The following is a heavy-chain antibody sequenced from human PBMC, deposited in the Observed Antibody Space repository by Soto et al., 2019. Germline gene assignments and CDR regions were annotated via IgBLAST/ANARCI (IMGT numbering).Heavy chain of an antibody. CDR1: GYTFTSYV. Sequence: ASVKVSCKASGYTFTSYVISWVRQAPGQGLEWMGRISAYNGNTNYAQKLQGRVTMTTDTSTSTAYMELRSLRSDDTAVYYCARGVSYSGSYYVDFWGQGTLVTVSS. CDR2: ISAYNGNT. CDR3: ARGVSYSGSYYVDF. D-gene: IGHD1-26*01. V-gene: IGHV1-18*01. J-gene: IGHJ4*02.